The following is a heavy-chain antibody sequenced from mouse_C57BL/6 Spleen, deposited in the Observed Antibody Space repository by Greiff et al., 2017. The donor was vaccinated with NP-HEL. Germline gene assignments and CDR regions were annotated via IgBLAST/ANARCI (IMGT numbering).Heavy chain of an antibody. CDR2: IHPTNGST. CDR3: ARWPGYYFDY. CDR1: GYTFTSYW. J-gene: IGHJ2*01. Sequence: VQLQQPGAELVKPGASVQLSCKASGYTFTSYWMHWVKQRPGHGLEWIGMIHPTNGSTNYNEKFKSKAPLTVDNSSSTAYMQLSSLTSEDSAVYYCARWPGYYFDYGGQGTTLTVAS. V-gene: IGHV1-64*01.